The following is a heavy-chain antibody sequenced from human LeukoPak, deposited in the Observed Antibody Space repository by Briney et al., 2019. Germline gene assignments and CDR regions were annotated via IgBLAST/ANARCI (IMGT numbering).Heavy chain of an antibody. J-gene: IGHJ4*02. CDR1: GGTFSSYA. Sequence: SVKVSCKASGGTFSSYAIGWVQQAPGQGREWMGGIIPIFGTANYAQKFQGRVTITADESTSTAYMELSSLRSEDTAVYYCARGRLSVRGVINYWGQGTLVTVSS. CDR3: ARGRLSVRGVINY. CDR2: IIPIFGTA. D-gene: IGHD3-10*01. V-gene: IGHV1-69*13.